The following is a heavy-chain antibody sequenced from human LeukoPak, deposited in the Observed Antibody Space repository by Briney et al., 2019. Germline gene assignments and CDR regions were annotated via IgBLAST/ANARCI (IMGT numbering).Heavy chain of an antibody. Sequence: SSETLSLTCTVSGGSISSSSYYWGWIRQPPGKGLEWIGSIYYSGSTNYNPSLKSRVTISVDTSKNQFSLKLSSVTAADTAVYYCASYDFWSGYSPDWGQGTLVTVSS. V-gene: IGHV4-39*07. J-gene: IGHJ4*02. D-gene: IGHD3-3*01. CDR3: ASYDFWSGYSPD. CDR2: IYYSGST. CDR1: GGSISSSSYY.